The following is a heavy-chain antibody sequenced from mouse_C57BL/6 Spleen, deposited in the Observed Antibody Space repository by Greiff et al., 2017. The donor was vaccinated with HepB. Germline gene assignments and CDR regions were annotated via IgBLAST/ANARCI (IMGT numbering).Heavy chain of an antibody. CDR1: GFTFSSYG. CDR3: ARHVSSYAMDY. J-gene: IGHJ4*01. Sequence: DVHLVESGGDLVKPGGSLKLSCAASGFTFSSYGMSWVRQTPDKRLEWVATISSGGSYTYYPDSVKGRFTISRDNAKNTLYLQMSSLKSEDTAMYYCARHVSSYAMDYWGQGTSVTVSS. D-gene: IGHD6-2*01. CDR2: ISSGGSYT. V-gene: IGHV5-6*01.